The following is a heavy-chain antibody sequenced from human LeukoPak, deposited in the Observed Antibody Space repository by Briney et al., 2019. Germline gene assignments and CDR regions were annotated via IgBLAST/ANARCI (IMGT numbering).Heavy chain of an antibody. J-gene: IGHJ6*02. V-gene: IGHV1-3*01. CDR3: ARLRVPGGYDPNYYGMGV. D-gene: IGHD5-12*01. Sequence: ASVKVSCKASGYTFTTYAMHWVRQAPGQRLEWMGWINAANGNTKYSQKFQGRVTITRDTSASTAYMELSTLRSEDTAVYYCARLRVPGGYDPNYYGMGVWGQGTTVTVSS. CDR2: INAANGNT. CDR1: GYTFTTYA.